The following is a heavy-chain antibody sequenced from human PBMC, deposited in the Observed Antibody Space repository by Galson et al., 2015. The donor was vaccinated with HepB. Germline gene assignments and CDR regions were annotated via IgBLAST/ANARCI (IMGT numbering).Heavy chain of an antibody. D-gene: IGHD5-18*01. CDR2: ISGGSGTI. J-gene: IGHJ4*02. CDR1: GFNFSDYS. V-gene: IGHV3-48*04. Sequence: SLRLSCAVSGFNFSDYSIHWVRQAPGKGLEWLSYISGGSGTIYYADSVKGRFTVSRDNAKNSLYLQMNSLRADDTAIYYCARDLKQLWLKGYFDYWGQGTLVAVSS. CDR3: ARDLKQLWLKGYFDY.